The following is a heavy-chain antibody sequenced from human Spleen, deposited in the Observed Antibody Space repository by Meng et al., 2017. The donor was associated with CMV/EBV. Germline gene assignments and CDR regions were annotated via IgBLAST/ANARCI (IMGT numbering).Heavy chain of an antibody. V-gene: IGHV3-23*01. CDR3: AKPKGRSGYYFDY. CDR2: ISGSGGST. J-gene: IGHJ4*02. D-gene: IGHD6-25*01. Sequence: EVHLLESXGVLVHPGXSLRFTXAASGFTFSSYAMSWVRQAPGKGLEWVSAISGSGGSTYYADSVKGRFTISRDNSKNTLYLQMNSLRAEDTAVYYCAKPKGRSGYYFDYWGQGTLVTVSS. CDR1: GFTFSSYA.